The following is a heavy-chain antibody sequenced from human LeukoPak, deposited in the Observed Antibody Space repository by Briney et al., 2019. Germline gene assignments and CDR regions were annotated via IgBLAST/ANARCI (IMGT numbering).Heavy chain of an antibody. V-gene: IGHV3-21*01. CDR2: ISSSSSYI. D-gene: IGHD3-9*01. CDR3: ARQSRGDILTGDAFDI. Sequence: GGSLRLSWAASGLTFNSYSMNWVRQAPGKGLEWVSSISSSSSYIYYPDSVKGRFTISRDNAKNSLYLQMNSLRAEGTAVYYCARQSRGDILTGDAFDIWGQGTMVTVSS. J-gene: IGHJ3*02. CDR1: GLTFNSYS.